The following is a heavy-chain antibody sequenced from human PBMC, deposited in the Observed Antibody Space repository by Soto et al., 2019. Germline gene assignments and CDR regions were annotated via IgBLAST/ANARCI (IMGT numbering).Heavy chain of an antibody. CDR1: GGSISSYY. Sequence: PSETLSLTCTVSGGSISSYYWSWIRQPPGKGLEWIGYIYYSGSTNYNPSLKSRVTISVDTSKNQFSLKLSSVTAADTAVYYCARTPLWPTLFFDYWGQGTLVTVSS. J-gene: IGHJ4*02. CDR3: ARTPLWPTLFFDY. CDR2: IYYSGST. D-gene: IGHD3-10*01. V-gene: IGHV4-59*01.